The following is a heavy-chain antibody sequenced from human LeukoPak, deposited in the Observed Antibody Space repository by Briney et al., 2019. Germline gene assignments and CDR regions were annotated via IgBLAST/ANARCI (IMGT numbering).Heavy chain of an antibody. CDR3: AILTVGGFDP. Sequence: GRSLRLSCAASGFTFSSYAMHWVRQAPGKGLEWVAVISYDGSNKYYADSVKGRFTISRDNSKNTLYLQMNSLRAEDTAVYYCAILTVGGFDPWGQGTLVTVSS. CDR1: GFTFSSYA. D-gene: IGHD1-14*01. V-gene: IGHV3-30*04. CDR2: ISYDGSNK. J-gene: IGHJ5*02.